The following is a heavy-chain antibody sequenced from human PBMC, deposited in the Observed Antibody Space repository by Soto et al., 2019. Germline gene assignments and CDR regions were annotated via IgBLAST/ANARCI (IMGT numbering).Heavy chain of an antibody. J-gene: IGHJ6*02. CDR1: GFTFSSYW. CDR2: ISRDGTET. V-gene: IGHV3-74*01. Sequence: EVQLVESGGGLVQSGGSLRLSCAATGFTFSSYWMHWVRQGPEKGLVWVSRISRDGTETTYADSVRGRFTISRDNSNNILVLQMDSLRPEDTGLYYCARVRRQCIGGVCYSLGYNDGLDVWGQGTPVTVSS. D-gene: IGHD2-15*01. CDR3: ARVRRQCIGGVCYSLGYNDGLDV.